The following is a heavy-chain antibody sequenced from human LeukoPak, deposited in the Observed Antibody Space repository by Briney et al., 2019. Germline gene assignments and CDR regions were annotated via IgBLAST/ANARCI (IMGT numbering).Heavy chain of an antibody. CDR3: AHVDTAMVMGY. V-gene: IGHV3-21*01. Sequence: KTGGSLTLFCAASGFTFSSHSMNWARQAPGKGLEWVSSISSSSSYIYYEDTVKGRFTISRDNAKNSLYLQMNSLRAEDTAVYYCAHVDTAMVMGYWGQGTLVTVSS. D-gene: IGHD5-18*01. J-gene: IGHJ4*02. CDR1: GFTFSSHS. CDR2: ISSSSSYI.